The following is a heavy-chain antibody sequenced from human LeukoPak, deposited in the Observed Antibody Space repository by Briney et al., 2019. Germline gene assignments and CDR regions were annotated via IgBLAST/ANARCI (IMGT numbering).Heavy chain of an antibody. J-gene: IGHJ3*02. CDR2: IGISSNKI. V-gene: IGHV3-21*04. Sequence: GGSLRLSCAASGFTLRSYTMNWVRQAPGKGLEWVSSIGISSNKIYYADSVKGRFIISRDNAKNSVYLQMNSLRAEDMALYYCAKDKGPGYCSSTSCYPYAFGIWGQGTMVTVSS. D-gene: IGHD2-2*01. CDR1: GFTLRSYT. CDR3: AKDKGPGYCSSTSCYPYAFGI.